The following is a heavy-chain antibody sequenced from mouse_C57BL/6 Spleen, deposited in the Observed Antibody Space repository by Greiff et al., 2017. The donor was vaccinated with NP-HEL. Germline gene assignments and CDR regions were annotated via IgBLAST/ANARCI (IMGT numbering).Heavy chain of an antibody. CDR1: GFTFSDYY. D-gene: IGHD1-1*01. V-gene: IGHV5-16*01. Sequence: EVKLVESEGGLVQPGSSMKLSCTASGFTFSDYYMAWVRQVPEKGLEWVANINYDGSSTYYLDSLKSRFIISRDNAKNILYLQMSSLKSEDTATYYCARDGYYGTGWYFDVWGTGTTVTVSS. CDR3: ARDGYYGTGWYFDV. CDR2: INYDGSST. J-gene: IGHJ1*03.